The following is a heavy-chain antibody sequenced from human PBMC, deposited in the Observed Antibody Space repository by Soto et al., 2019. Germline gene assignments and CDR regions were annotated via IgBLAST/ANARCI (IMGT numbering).Heavy chain of an antibody. V-gene: IGHV4-59*01. J-gene: IGHJ4*02. CDR2: IYYSGST. CDR3: ARDSTYYYGSGSYYSYFDY. Sequence: QVQLQESGPGLVKPSETLSLTCTVSGGSISSYYWSWIRQPPGKGLEWIGYIYYSGSTNYNPSLKSRVTISVDTSKNQFSLKLSSVTAADTAMYYCARDSTYYYGSGSYYSYFDYWGQGTLVTVSS. CDR1: GGSISSYY. D-gene: IGHD3-10*01.